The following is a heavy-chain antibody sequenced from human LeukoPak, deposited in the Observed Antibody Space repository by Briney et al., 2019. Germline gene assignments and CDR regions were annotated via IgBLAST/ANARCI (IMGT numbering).Heavy chain of an antibody. CDR1: GFIFSDYD. CDR2: ITSNGGRT. V-gene: IGHV3-64*01. Sequence: AGSLRLSCAASGFIFSDYDVHWVRQAPGKGLEFVSAITSNGGRTFYANSVKGRFTISRDNSKNALYLQMDSLRADDMAVYYCARGAASGGYDYRGQGALVTVSS. D-gene: IGHD3-10*01. J-gene: IGHJ4*02. CDR3: ARGAASGGYDY.